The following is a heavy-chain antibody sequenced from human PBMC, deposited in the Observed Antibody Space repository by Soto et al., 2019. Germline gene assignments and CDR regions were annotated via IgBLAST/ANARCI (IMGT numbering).Heavy chain of an antibody. Sequence: ASVKVSCKASGHTFSTYGINWVRQAPGQGLEWMGWISPYNGNTNYAQKFQGRATMTTDTSTSTAYMELRSLRSDDTAVYYCACCSQKRCLDFDPFAIPAQGTMVTVSS. D-gene: IGHD2-15*01. CDR2: ISPYNGNT. J-gene: IGHJ3*02. CDR1: GHTFSTYG. V-gene: IGHV1-18*01. CDR3: ACCSQKRCLDFDPFAI.